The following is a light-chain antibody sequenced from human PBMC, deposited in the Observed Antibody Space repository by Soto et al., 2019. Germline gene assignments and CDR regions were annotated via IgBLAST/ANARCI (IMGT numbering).Light chain of an antibody. CDR3: GSFIHVWV. J-gene: IGLJ3*02. CDR2: EVN. Sequence: QSALTQPASVSGSPGQSITISCTGTSSDVGGYNFVSWYQQHPGKAPKLIIYEVNKRPSGISNRFSGSKSGTTASLTISGLQTDDEAYYYCGSFIHVWVFGGGTKVTVL. CDR1: SSDVGGYNF. V-gene: IGLV2-14*01.